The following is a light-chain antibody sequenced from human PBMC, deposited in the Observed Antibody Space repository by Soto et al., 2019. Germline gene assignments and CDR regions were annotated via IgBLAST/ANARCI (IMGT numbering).Light chain of an antibody. CDR1: QSVASN. V-gene: IGKV3-15*01. CDR3: QQYHNGTPQYT. CDR2: GAS. Sequence: EIVMTQSPASLSVSPGDGATLSCRASQSVASNVAWYQQKPGQGPRLLIHGASTRDVGVPARFSGSGSGTDFTLTIDTLRSDDFAVYYCQQYHNGTPQYTLGQGKKLQIK. J-gene: IGKJ2*01.